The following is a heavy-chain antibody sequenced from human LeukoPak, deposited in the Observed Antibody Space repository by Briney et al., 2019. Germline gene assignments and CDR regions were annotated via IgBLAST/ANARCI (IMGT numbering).Heavy chain of an antibody. CDR2: ISSSSETI. V-gene: IGHV3-48*04. CDR3: ARGGGNYNPFDY. J-gene: IGHJ4*02. Sequence: PGGSLRLSCEASGFTFSSYSMNWVRQAPGRGLEWVSYISSSSETIYYADSVKGRFTISRDNAKKSLYLQMNSLRAEDTAVYYCARGGGNYNPFDYWGQGTLVTVSS. CDR1: GFTFSSYS. D-gene: IGHD3-10*01.